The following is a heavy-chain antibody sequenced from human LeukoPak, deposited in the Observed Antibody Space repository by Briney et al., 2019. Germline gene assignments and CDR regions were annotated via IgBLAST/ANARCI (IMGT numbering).Heavy chain of an antibody. D-gene: IGHD3-22*01. CDR1: GFTFSFYS. V-gene: IGHV3-48*02. Sequence: GGSLRLSCAASGFTFSFYSMNWVRQAPGKGLEWVSYISSGSSTRYYADSVKGRFTISRDNAKNSLFLQMNSLRDEDTALYYCARDLAHYYDASGYYNDALDIWGQGTMVTVSS. J-gene: IGHJ3*02. CDR3: ARDLAHYYDASGYYNDALDI. CDR2: ISSGSSTR.